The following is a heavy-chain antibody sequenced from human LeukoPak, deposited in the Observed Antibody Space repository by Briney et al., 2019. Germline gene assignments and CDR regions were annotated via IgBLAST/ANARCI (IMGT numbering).Heavy chain of an antibody. D-gene: IGHD3-22*01. Sequence: PGGSQRLSCVGSGFTFNNYWMYWVRQAPGKELIWVTRTSRDGRETVYADSVKGRFTVSRDNSKNTLYLQMNSLRAEDTAVYYCAKVSEKSSGVIDIWGQGTMVTVSS. CDR1: GFTFNNYW. J-gene: IGHJ3*02. V-gene: IGHV3-74*01. CDR2: TSRDGRET. CDR3: AKVSEKSSGVIDI.